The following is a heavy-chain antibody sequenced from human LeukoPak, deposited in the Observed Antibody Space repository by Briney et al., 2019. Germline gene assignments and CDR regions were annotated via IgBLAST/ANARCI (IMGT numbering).Heavy chain of an antibody. CDR3: AREVGSGSYLAHVFDT. Sequence: PGGSLRLSCAASGFTVSTNYMSWVRQAPGKGLEWVALIYPGSSTYYADSVKGRFTISRDNSKNTLHLHMSSLRAGDTAVYYCAREVGSGSYLAHVFDTWGQGTMVTVSS. CDR1: GFTVSTNY. V-gene: IGHV3-53*01. J-gene: IGHJ3*02. CDR2: IYPGSST. D-gene: IGHD1-26*01.